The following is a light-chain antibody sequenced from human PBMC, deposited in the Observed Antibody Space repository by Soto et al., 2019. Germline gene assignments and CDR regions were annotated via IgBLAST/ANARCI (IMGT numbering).Light chain of an antibody. J-gene: IGLJ1*01. V-gene: IGLV2-11*01. CDR3: STWDASLSGYV. CDR2: DVS. Sequence: QSALTQPRSVSGSPGQSVTISCTGTSSDVGGYNYVSWYQQHPGKAPKLMIYDVSKRPSGVPDRFSGSKSGTSASLAISGLRSEDEADYYCSTWDASLSGYVFGTGTKLTVL. CDR1: SSDVGGYNY.